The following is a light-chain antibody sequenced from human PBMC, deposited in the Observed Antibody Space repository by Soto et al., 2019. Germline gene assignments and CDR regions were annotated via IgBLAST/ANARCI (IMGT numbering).Light chain of an antibody. CDR2: GAS. CDR3: QQYNNWPLYS. V-gene: IGKV3-15*01. J-gene: IGKJ2*01. Sequence: ETVLTQSPATLSVSPGERVTLSCRAGQNVYSNLAWYQHKPGQAPRLLVYGASTRATDIPARFSGSGSGRNFTLTITGLRSEDFEVYYCQQYNNWPLYSFGQGTKVDIK. CDR1: QNVYSN.